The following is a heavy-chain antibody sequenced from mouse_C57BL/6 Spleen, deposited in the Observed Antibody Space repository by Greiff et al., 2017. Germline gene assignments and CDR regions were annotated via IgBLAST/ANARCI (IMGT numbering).Heavy chain of an antibody. CDR3: ARDLGRGNFDY. V-gene: IGHV5-16*01. Sequence: EVKLMESEGGLVQPGSSMKLSCTASGFTFSDYYMAWVRQVPEKGLEWVANINYDGSSTYYLDSLKSRFIISRDNAKNILYLQMSSLKSEDTATYYCARDLGRGNFDYWGQGTTLTVSS. D-gene: IGHD4-1*01. J-gene: IGHJ2*01. CDR2: INYDGSST. CDR1: GFTFSDYY.